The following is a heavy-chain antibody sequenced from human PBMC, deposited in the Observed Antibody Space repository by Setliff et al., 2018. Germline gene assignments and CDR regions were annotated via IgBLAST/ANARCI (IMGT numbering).Heavy chain of an antibody. J-gene: IGHJ3*02. D-gene: IGHD3-3*01. CDR2: INPSGGLT. CDR1: GCTLTNYY. V-gene: IGHV1-46*03. Sequence: RASVKVSCKASGCTLTNYYMHWVRQAPGQGLEWMGIINPSGGLTRYAQKFQGRVTMTRDTSTSTVYMEVSSLRSEDTAVYYCARDRYYNSWSGTSITAPHDAFDIWGQGTMVTVSS. CDR3: ARDRYYNSWSGTSITAPHDAFDI.